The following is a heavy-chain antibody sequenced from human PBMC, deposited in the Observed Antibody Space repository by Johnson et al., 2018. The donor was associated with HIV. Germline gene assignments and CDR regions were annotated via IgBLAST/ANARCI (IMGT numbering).Heavy chain of an antibody. CDR1: GFTFSRYA. J-gene: IGHJ3*02. CDR2: ISYDGSNK. V-gene: IGHV3-30*14. CDR3: ARLSKGGFDAFDI. D-gene: IGHD5/OR15-5a*01. Sequence: QVQLVESGGGVVQPGGSLRLSCAASGFTFSRYAMHWVRQAPGKGLEWVTVISYDGSNKYYADSVKGRFTISRDNSKNTLHLQMNSLRGEDTAVYYCARLSKGGFDAFDIWGQGTMVTVSS.